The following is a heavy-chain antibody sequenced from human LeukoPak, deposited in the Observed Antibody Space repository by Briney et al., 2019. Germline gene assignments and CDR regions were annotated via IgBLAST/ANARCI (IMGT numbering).Heavy chain of an antibody. Sequence: GGSLRLSCAASGFPLSSYAMSWVRQVPGKGLEWVSATSSSDDGTYHADSVRGRFTIYRDSFRNTLYLQMNRLRVEDAALYYGARGPVTSCRGAFCYPFDRRGQGVLVTVSS. CDR1: GFPLSSYA. CDR2: TSSSDDGT. J-gene: IGHJ4*02. CDR3: ARGPVTSCRGAFCYPFDR. V-gene: IGHV3-23*01. D-gene: IGHD2-21*01.